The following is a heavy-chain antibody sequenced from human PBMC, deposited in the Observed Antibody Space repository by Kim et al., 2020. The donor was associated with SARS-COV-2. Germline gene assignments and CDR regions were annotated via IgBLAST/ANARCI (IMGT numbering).Heavy chain of an antibody. CDR1: GFTFSSYG. V-gene: IGHV3-30*18. CDR3: AKGEVGVLPGY. CDR2: ISYDGSNK. J-gene: IGHJ4*02. D-gene: IGHD1-26*01. Sequence: GGSLRLSCAASGFTFSSYGMHWVRQAPGKGLEWVAVISYDGSNKYYADSVKGRFTISRDNSKNTLYLQMNSLRAEDTAVYYCAKGEVGVLPGYWGQGTLVTVSS.